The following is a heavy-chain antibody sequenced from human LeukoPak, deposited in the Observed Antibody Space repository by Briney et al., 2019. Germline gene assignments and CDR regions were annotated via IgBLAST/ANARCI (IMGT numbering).Heavy chain of an antibody. J-gene: IGHJ5*02. CDR2: ISAYNGNT. D-gene: IGHD5-12*01. CDR1: GYTFTSYG. Sequence: ASVKVSCKASGYTFTSYGISWVRQAPGQGLEWMGWISAYNGNTNYAQKLQGRVTMTTDTSTSTAYMELRSLRSDDTAVYYCARELREYSGYADLSWFDPWGQGTLVTVSS. CDR3: ARELREYSGYADLSWFDP. V-gene: IGHV1-18*01.